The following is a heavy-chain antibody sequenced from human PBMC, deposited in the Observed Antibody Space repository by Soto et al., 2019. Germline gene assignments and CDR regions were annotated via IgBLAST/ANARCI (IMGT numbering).Heavy chain of an antibody. D-gene: IGHD2-15*01. J-gene: IGHJ5*02. CDR3: ARLVVVSPVANA. V-gene: IGHV4-39*01. CDR2: VFYNGTT. CDR1: GGSISTNNYY. Sequence: SETLSLTCTVSGGSISTNNYYWGWVRQPPGKGLEWIGSVFYNGTTYYSPSLKSRVTISLAPSRTQFSLKLESVTAADTAVYFCARLVVVSPVANAWGQGTLVTVSS.